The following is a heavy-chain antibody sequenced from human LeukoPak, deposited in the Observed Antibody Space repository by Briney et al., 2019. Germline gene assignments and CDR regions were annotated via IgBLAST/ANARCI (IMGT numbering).Heavy chain of an antibody. CDR2: IKSKTDGGTT. J-gene: IGHJ5*02. CDR3: TRDFWSGYSIDP. Sequence: GGSLRLSCAASGFTFSNAWMSWVRQAPGKGLEWVGRIKSKTDGGTTDYAAPVKGRFTISRDDSKNTLYLQMNSLKTEDTAVYYCTRDFWSGYSIDPWGQGPLVTVSS. D-gene: IGHD3-3*01. V-gene: IGHV3-15*01. CDR1: GFTFSNAW.